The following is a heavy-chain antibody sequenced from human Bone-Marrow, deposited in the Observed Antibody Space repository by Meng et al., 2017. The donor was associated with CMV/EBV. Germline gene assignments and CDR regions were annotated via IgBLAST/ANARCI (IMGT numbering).Heavy chain of an antibody. D-gene: IGHD6-13*01. Sequence: GESLKISCAASGFTFSSYAMHWVRQAPGKGLEWVAVISYDGSNKYYADSVKGRFTISRDNSKNTLYLQMNSLKAEDTAVYYCARDRIAAHWGQGTTVTVSS. CDR2: ISYDGSNK. CDR3: ARDRIAAH. V-gene: IGHV3-30*04. J-gene: IGHJ6*02. CDR1: GFTFSSYA.